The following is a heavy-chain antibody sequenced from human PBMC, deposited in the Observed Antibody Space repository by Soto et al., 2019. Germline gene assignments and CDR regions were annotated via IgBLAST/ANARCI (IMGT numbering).Heavy chain of an antibody. Sequence: GGSLRLSCAASGFTFSSYSMNRVRQAPGKGLEWVSSISSSSSYIYYADSVKGRFTISRDNAKNSLYLQMNSLRAEDTAVYYCARDHSSSRQRKLVSNWFDPWGQGTLVTVSS. D-gene: IGHD6-13*01. CDR2: ISSSSSYI. CDR1: GFTFSSYS. J-gene: IGHJ5*02. CDR3: ARDHSSSRQRKLVSNWFDP. V-gene: IGHV3-21*01.